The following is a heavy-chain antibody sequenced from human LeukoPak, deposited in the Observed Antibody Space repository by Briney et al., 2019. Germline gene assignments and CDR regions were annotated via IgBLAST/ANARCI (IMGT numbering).Heavy chain of an antibody. J-gene: IGHJ4*02. Sequence: GGSLRLSCAASGFTFSNSWMTWIRQAPGKGLEWVANIKEDGSEKNYVDSVRGRFTISRDNAKNSLYLQMNSRRAEDTAVYYCARDSGWYPVDYWGQGTLVTVSS. D-gene: IGHD6-19*01. V-gene: IGHV3-7*01. CDR1: GFTFSNSW. CDR3: ARDSGWYPVDY. CDR2: IKEDGSEK.